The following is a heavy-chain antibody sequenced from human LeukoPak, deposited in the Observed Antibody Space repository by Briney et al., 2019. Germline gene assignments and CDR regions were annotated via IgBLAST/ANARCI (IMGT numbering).Heavy chain of an antibody. V-gene: IGHV3-23*01. CDR1: GFTFSSYS. D-gene: IGHD2-21*01. CDR3: AKDKATVSEHTPSDY. CDR2: IYGSGGST. Sequence: PGGSLRLSCAASGFTFSSYSMSWVRQAPGKGLEWVSAIYGSGGSTYYADPVKRRFTISRDNSKNTRYLKMTSLRVEDRAVYDCAKDKATVSEHTPSDYWGQGTLVTVSS. J-gene: IGHJ4*02.